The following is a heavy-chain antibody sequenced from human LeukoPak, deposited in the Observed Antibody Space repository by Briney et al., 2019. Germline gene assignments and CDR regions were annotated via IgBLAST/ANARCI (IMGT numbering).Heavy chain of an antibody. V-gene: IGHV4-59*01. Sequence: SETLSLTCTVSGGSISSYYWSWIRQPPGKGLEWIGYIYYSGSTNYNPSLKSRVTISVDTSKNQFSLKLSSVTAADTAVYYCARTCSGDCYFPRGMDVWGQGTTVTVSS. CDR2: IYYSGST. CDR3: ARTCSGDCYFPRGMDV. CDR1: GGSISSYY. D-gene: IGHD2-21*02. J-gene: IGHJ6*02.